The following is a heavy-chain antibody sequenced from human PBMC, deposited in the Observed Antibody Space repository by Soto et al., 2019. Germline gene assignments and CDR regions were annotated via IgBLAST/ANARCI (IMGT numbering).Heavy chain of an antibody. V-gene: IGHV1-69*13. CDR1: GGTFSSYA. D-gene: IGHD3-3*01. CDR3: ASGTYYDFWSGQGRRRDYYYYYGMDV. CDR2: IIPIFGTA. J-gene: IGHJ6*02. Sequence: EASVKVSCKASGGTFSSYAISWVRQAPGQGLEWMGGIIPIFGTANYAQKFQGRVTITADESTSTAYMELSSLRSEDTAVYYCASGTYYDFWSGQGRRRDYYYYYGMDVWGQGTTVTVSS.